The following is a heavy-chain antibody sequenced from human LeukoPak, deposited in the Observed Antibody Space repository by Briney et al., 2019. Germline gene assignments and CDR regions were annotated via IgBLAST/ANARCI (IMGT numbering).Heavy chain of an antibody. CDR2: FDPEDGET. V-gene: IGHV1-24*01. Sequence: GASVTVSCKVSSYTLTELSMHWVRQAPGKGLEWMGGFDPEDGETIYAQRFQGRVTMTEDTPTDTAYMELSSLRSEDTAVYYCATRLGAIDYYDSSGYPRQPQYWGQGTLVTVSS. CDR1: SYTLTELS. J-gene: IGHJ4*02. CDR3: ATRLGAIDYYDSSGYPRQPQY. D-gene: IGHD3-22*01.